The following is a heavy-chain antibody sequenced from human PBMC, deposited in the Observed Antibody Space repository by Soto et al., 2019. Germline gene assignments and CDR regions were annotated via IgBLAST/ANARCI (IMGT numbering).Heavy chain of an antibody. CDR2: IWYDGSNK. CDR3: ARDPACSSWFDS. CDR1: GFTFSSYG. Sequence: QVHLVESGGGVVQPGRSLRLSCAASGFTFSSYGMHWVRQAPGKGLEWVARIWYDGSNKFYADSVKGRFTISRDNPKNTLYLQMNSLRAEDTAVYYCARDPACSSWFDSWGQGTLVTVSS. D-gene: IGHD6-13*01. J-gene: IGHJ5*01. V-gene: IGHV3-33*01.